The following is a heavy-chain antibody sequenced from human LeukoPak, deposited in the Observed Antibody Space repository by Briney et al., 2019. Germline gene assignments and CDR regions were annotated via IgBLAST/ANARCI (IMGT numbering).Heavy chain of an antibody. CDR1: GYTLTGYY. V-gene: IGHV1-2*06. Sequence: ASVKVSCKASGYTLTGYYMHWVRQAPGQGLEWMGRINPNSGGTNYAQKFQGRVTMTRDTSISTAYMELSRLRSDDTAVYYCARGGDSSSWYTIDYWGQGTLVTVPS. CDR3: ARGGDSSSWYTIDY. CDR2: INPNSGGT. J-gene: IGHJ4*02. D-gene: IGHD6-13*01.